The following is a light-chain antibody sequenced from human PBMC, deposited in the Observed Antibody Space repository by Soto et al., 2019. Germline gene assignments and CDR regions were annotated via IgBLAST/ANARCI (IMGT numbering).Light chain of an antibody. CDR2: GAS. Sequence: EIVLTQSPGTLSLSPGERATLSCRASQIISGAYLAWYQQKPGQAPRLLLFGASNRTTGIPDRFSGSGSGTDFTLTSSRLEPEDFAVYSCQQYGSSPYTFGQGTKLEF. CDR1: QIISGAY. CDR3: QQYGSSPYT. J-gene: IGKJ2*01. V-gene: IGKV3-20*01.